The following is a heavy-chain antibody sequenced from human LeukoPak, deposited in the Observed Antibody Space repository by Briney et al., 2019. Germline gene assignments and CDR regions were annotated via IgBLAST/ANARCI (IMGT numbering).Heavy chain of an antibody. D-gene: IGHD6-19*01. J-gene: IGHJ4*02. Sequence: SETLSLTYTVSGGSISSSSYYWGWIRQPPGKGLEWIGSIYYSGSTYYNPSLKSRVTISVDTSKNQFSLKLSSVTAADTAVYYCARPYSSGARVDYWGQGTLVTVSS. CDR3: ARPYSSGARVDY. CDR1: GGSISSSSYY. V-gene: IGHV4-39*01. CDR2: IYYSGST.